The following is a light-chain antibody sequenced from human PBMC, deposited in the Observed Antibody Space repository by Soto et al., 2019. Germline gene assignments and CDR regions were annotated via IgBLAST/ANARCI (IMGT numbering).Light chain of an antibody. CDR2: DDN. V-gene: IGLV3-21*02. CDR1: SIAFKR. J-gene: IGLJ2*01. Sequence: SYELTQPPSVSVAPGQTARITCGGNSIAFKRVHWYQQKPRQAPVLVVYDDNDRTSRISERYAGSNSGNTATLTISRVGGEYEADYYYQVWDSNNDHVIFGGGTKLTVL. CDR3: QVWDSNNDHVI.